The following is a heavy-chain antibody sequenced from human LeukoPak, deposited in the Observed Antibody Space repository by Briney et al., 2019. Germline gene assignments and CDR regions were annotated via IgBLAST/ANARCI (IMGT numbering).Heavy chain of an antibody. CDR2: IKEDGSET. J-gene: IGHJ4*02. V-gene: IGHV3-7*03. CDR1: GFTFKKYW. CDR3: AKDGGMDIVVVPAHY. D-gene: IGHD2-2*03. Sequence: PGGSLRLSCAASGFTFKKYWMNWVRQVPGKGLECLANIKEDGSETYYADSVKGRFTISRDNSKNTLYLQMNSLRAEDTAVYYCAKDGGMDIVVVPAHYWGQGTLVTVSS.